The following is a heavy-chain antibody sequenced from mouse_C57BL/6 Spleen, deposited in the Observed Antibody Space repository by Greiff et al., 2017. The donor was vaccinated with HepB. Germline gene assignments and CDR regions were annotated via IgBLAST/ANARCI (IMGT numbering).Heavy chain of an antibody. CDR3: ARSGDSNYVKNYFDY. V-gene: IGHV1-80*01. CDR2: IYPGDGDT. D-gene: IGHD2-5*01. J-gene: IGHJ2*01. Sequence: VKLMESGAELVKPGASVKISCKASGYAFSSYWMNWVKQRPGKGLEWIGQIYPGDGDTNYNGKFKGKATLTADKSSSTAYMQLSSLTSEDSAVYFCARSGDSNYVKNYFDYWGQGTTLTVSS. CDR1: GYAFSSYW.